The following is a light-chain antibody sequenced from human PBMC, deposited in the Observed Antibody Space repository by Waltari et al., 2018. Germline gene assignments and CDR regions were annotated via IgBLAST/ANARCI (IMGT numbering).Light chain of an antibody. J-gene: IGKJ1*01. CDR3: QHYVRLPAT. CDR2: AAS. Sequence: EIVLTQSPGTLSSSPGERATLSCRASQSVGRTLAWYQQKPGQAPRLLIYAASNRATGIPDRFSGSGSGTDFSLTISRLEPEDFAVYYCQHYVRLPATFGQGTKVAIK. V-gene: IGKV3-20*01. CDR1: QSVGRT.